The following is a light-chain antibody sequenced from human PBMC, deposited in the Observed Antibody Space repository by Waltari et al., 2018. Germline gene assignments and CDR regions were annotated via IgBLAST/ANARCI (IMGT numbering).Light chain of an antibody. V-gene: IGKV3-11*01. J-gene: IGKJ2*01. CDR2: GAS. CDR1: QTLSAN. CDR3: QQRSNWTPHT. Sequence: EIVLTQSPGTLSLSPGERATLSCRASQTLSANYIAWYQQKPGQAPRLVISGASNRATGVPARFRGSGSGTDFTLTISSLEAEDFAVYYCQQRSNWTPHTFGQGARLEIK.